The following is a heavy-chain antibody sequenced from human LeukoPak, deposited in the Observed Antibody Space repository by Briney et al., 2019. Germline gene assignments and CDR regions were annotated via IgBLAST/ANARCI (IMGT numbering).Heavy chain of an antibody. J-gene: IGHJ3*02. V-gene: IGHV1-2*02. D-gene: IGHD1-1*01. Sequence: ASVKVSCKASGYTFTGYYIHWMRQAPGQGLEWMGWVHTNNGGTKFAQKFQGRVTMTRDTSINTAYMELSRLTSDDTAVYYCARVASTTRRHDAFDIWGQGTMVTVSS. CDR3: ARVASTTRRHDAFDI. CDR1: GYTFTGYY. CDR2: VHTNNGGT.